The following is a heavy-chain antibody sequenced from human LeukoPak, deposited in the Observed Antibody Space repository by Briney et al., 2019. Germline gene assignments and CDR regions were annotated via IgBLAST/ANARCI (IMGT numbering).Heavy chain of an antibody. CDR2: ISSSSSYI. CDR1: GFTFSSYS. D-gene: IGHD1-14*01. CDR3: ARAHPRYYYDF. J-gene: IGHJ4*02. Sequence: GRSLRLSCAASGFTFSSYSMNWVRQAPGKGLEWVSSISSSSSYIYYADSVTGRFTISRDNAKNSLYLQMNSLRAEDTAVYYCARAHPRYYYDFWGQGTLVTVSS. V-gene: IGHV3-21*01.